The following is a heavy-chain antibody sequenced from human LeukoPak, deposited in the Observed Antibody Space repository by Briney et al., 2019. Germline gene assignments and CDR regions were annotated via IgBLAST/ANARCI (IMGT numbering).Heavy chain of an antibody. CDR3: ATPRGGATTPRFDY. Sequence: GGSLRLSCAASGFTFSSYSMNWVRQAPGKGLEWVSSISSSSSYIYYADSVKGRFTISRDNAKNSLYLQMNSLRAEGTAVYYCATPRGGATTPRFDYWGQGTLVTVSS. CDR2: ISSSSSYI. D-gene: IGHD1-26*01. V-gene: IGHV3-21*01. CDR1: GFTFSSYS. J-gene: IGHJ4*02.